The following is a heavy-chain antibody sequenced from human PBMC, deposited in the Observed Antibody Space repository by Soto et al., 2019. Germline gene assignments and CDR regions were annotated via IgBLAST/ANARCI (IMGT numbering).Heavy chain of an antibody. V-gene: IGHV4-31*01. CDR3: ASARMVRGIIYYYGMDV. J-gene: IGHJ6*02. CDR2: MYYSGST. CDR1: GGSISSDGNY. D-gene: IGHD3-10*01. Sequence: QVQLQEAGPGLVKSSQTLSLTCTVSGGSISSDGNYWSWIRQHPGKGLEWIGYMYYSGSTNYNPCLKSQVIISVDTSKNLFSLKPNSVTAADTAVYYSASARMVRGIIYYYGMDVWGQGTTVTVSS.